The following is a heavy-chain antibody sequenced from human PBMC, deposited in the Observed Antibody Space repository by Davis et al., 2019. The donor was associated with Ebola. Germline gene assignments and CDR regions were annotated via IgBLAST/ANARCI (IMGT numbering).Heavy chain of an antibody. CDR3: ARTWPVIVVSGMDV. V-gene: IGHV1-46*01. CDR1: GYTFTSYA. Sequence: AASVKVSCKASGYTFTSYAINWVRQAPGQGLEWMGIINPSGGSTNYAQKFQGRVTMTEDTSTDTAYMELSSLRAEDTAVYYCARTWPVIVVSGMDVWGQGTTVTVSS. D-gene: IGHD3-22*01. CDR2: INPSGGST. J-gene: IGHJ6*02.